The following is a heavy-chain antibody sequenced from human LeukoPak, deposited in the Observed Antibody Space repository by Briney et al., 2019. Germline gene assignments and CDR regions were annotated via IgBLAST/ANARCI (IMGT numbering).Heavy chain of an antibody. CDR1: GGSISSYY. Sequence: ASETLSLTCTVSGGSISSYYWSWIRQPPGKGLEWIGYIYYSGSTNYNPSLKSRVTISVDTSKNQFSLKLSSVTAADTAVYYCARVVFGDYRPGSYAFDIWGQGTMVTVSS. CDR2: IYYSGST. CDR3: ARVVFGDYRPGSYAFDI. D-gene: IGHD4-17*01. J-gene: IGHJ3*02. V-gene: IGHV4-59*01.